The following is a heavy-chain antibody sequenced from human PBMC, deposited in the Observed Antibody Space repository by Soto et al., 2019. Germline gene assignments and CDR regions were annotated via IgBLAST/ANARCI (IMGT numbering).Heavy chain of an antibody. Sequence: QVQLVQSGAEVKKPGASVKVSCKASGYTFTSYGISWVRQAPGQGLEWMGWISAYNGNTNYAQKLQGRVTMTTDTSXXTAYMELRSLRSDDTAVYYCARDKWFGELSRWFDPWGQGTLVTVSS. D-gene: IGHD3-10*01. CDR3: ARDKWFGELSRWFDP. CDR1: GYTFTSYG. V-gene: IGHV1-18*01. J-gene: IGHJ5*02. CDR2: ISAYNGNT.